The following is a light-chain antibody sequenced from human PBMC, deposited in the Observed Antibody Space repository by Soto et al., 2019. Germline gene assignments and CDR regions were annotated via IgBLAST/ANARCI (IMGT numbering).Light chain of an antibody. CDR1: QTIRSN. J-gene: IGKJ4*01. CDR2: GAS. CDR3: QQYNNWPT. Sequence: ETVLTQSPGTLSLSPGERATLSCRASQTIRSNYLAWYQQKPGQAPRLLIYGASTRATGIPARFSGSGSGTEFTLTISSLQSEDFAVYYCQQYNNWPTFGGGTKVEI. V-gene: IGKV3-15*01.